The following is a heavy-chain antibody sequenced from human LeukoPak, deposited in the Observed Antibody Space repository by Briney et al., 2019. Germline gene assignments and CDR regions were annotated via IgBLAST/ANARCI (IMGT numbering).Heavy chain of an antibody. V-gene: IGHV4-34*01. CDR3: VRARRSYYFDY. CDR2: INHSGST. CDR1: GGSFSGYY. Sequence: SETLSLTCAVYGGSFSGYYWSWIRQPPGKGLEWIGEINHSGSTNYNPSLRGRVAMSLDTSRNQFSLQLSSVTAADTAVYYCVRARRSYYFDYWGQGTLVTVSS. J-gene: IGHJ4*02. D-gene: IGHD3-16*01.